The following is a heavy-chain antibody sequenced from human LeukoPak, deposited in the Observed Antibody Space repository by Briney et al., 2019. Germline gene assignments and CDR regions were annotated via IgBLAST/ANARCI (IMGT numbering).Heavy chain of an antibody. Sequence: PGGSLRLSCADSGFTFSSYSMNWVRQAPGKGLEWVSYISSSSSTIYYADSVKGRFTISRDNAKNSLYLQMNSLRDEDTAVYYCARDPPIGLYYYDSSGFCWGQGTLVTVSS. CDR3: ARDPPIGLYYYDSSGFC. J-gene: IGHJ4*02. D-gene: IGHD3-22*01. CDR1: GFTFSSYS. CDR2: ISSSSSTI. V-gene: IGHV3-48*02.